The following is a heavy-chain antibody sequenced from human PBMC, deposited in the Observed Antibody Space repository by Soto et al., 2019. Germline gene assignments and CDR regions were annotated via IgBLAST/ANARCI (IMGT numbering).Heavy chain of an antibody. Sequence: GGSLRLSCAASGFTFSSYGMHWVRQAPGKXLEWVAVISYDGSNKYYADSVKGRFTISRDNSKNTLYLQMNSLRAEDTAVYYCAKEGGVVVPAANLYYYYYGMDVWGQGTTVTVSS. V-gene: IGHV3-30*18. CDR1: GFTFSSYG. D-gene: IGHD2-2*01. J-gene: IGHJ6*02. CDR3: AKEGGVVVPAANLYYYYYGMDV. CDR2: ISYDGSNK.